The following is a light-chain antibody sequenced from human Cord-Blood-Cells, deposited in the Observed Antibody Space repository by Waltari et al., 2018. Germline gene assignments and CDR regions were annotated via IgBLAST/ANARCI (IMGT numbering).Light chain of an antibody. Sequence: DIVMTQSPATLSVSPGERATLPCSASQNVSSNLAWYQQKPGQAPRLLIYGASTRATGIPARFSGSRSGTEVTLTISSRQSEDFAVYYCQQYNNWPPWTFGQGTKVEIK. CDR1: QNVSSN. CDR2: GAS. CDR3: QQYNNWPPWT. J-gene: IGKJ1*01. V-gene: IGKV3-15*01.